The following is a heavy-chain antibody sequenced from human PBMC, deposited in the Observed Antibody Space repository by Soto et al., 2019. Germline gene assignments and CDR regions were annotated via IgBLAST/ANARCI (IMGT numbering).Heavy chain of an antibody. D-gene: IGHD6-13*01. CDR3: ASFPHSYSSSWYFDY. V-gene: IGHV4-39*01. CDR2: IYYSGST. Sequence: SETLSLTCTVSGGSISSSSYYWGWIRQPPGKGLEWIGSIYYSGSTYYNPSLKSRVTISVDTSKNQFSLKLSSVTAADTAVYYCASFPHSYSSSWYFDYWGQGTLVTVSS. J-gene: IGHJ4*02. CDR1: GGSISSSSYY.